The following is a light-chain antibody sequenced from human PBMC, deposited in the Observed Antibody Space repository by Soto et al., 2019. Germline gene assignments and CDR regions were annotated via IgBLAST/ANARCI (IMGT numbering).Light chain of an antibody. CDR2: DGS. CDR3: CSYAGSSTSVV. J-gene: IGLJ2*01. Sequence: QPVLTQPASVSGSPGQSITISCTGTSSDVGSYNLVSWYQQHPGKAPKLMIYDGSKRPSGVSNRFSGSKSGNTASLTISGLQAEDEADYYCCSYAGSSTSVVFGGGTKLTVL. V-gene: IGLV2-23*01. CDR1: SSDVGSYNL.